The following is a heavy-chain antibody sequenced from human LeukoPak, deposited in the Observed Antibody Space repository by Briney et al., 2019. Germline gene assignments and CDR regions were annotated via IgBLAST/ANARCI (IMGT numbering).Heavy chain of an antibody. CDR2: IIPIFGTA. V-gene: IGHV1-69*13. CDR3: ARSGIAAAVTNWFDP. J-gene: IGHJ5*02. D-gene: IGHD6-13*01. Sequence: SVRVSCKASGGTFSSYAISWVRQAPGQGLEWMGGIIPIFGTANYAQKFQGRVTITADESTSTAYMELSSLRSEDTAVYYCARSGIAAAVTNWFDPWGQGTLVTVSS. CDR1: GGTFSSYA.